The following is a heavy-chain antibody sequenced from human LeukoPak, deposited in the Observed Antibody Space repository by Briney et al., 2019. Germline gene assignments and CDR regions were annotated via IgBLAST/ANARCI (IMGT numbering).Heavy chain of an antibody. J-gene: IGHJ5*02. CDR3: ARDWQNWFDP. Sequence: GASVKVSCKASGYIFTSYGISWVRQAPGQGLEWMGWSSGYNGDTNYAQNFQGRVTMTTDTSTNTAYMELRSLRFDDTAVYYCARDWQNWFDPWGQGTLVTVSS. V-gene: IGHV1-18*01. CDR1: GYIFTSYG. CDR2: SSGYNGDT.